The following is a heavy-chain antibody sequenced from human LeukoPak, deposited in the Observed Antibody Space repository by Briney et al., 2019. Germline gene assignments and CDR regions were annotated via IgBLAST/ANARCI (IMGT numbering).Heavy chain of an antibody. Sequence: PSETLSLTCTVSGDSINNYFWPWIRQPAGKGLDWIGRIYSSGTTNYNPSLKSRLIMSVDTSKNQFSLNLSDVTAADTAVYYCARDANARAWDYWGQGILVTVSS. CDR1: GDSINNYF. V-gene: IGHV4-4*07. CDR3: ARDANARAWDY. D-gene: IGHD1-1*01. CDR2: IYSSGTT. J-gene: IGHJ4*02.